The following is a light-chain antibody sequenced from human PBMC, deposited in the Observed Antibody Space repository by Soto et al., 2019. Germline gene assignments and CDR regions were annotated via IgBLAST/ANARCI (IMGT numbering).Light chain of an antibody. Sequence: LSASVGDRVTITCRASQSISNWLAWYQQKPGKAPKLLIYRASALERGVPSRFTGSGSGTEFTLTISSLQPDDFAIYFCQQYNTDSHTFGQGTKVDIK. V-gene: IGKV1-5*03. CDR3: QQYNTDSHT. J-gene: IGKJ2*01. CDR2: RAS. CDR1: QSISNW.